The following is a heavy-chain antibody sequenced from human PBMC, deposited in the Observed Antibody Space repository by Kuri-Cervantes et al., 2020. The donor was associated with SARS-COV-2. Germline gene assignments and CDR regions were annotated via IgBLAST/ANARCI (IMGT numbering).Heavy chain of an antibody. Sequence: GGSLRLSCAASGFTFSSYAMHWVRQAPGKGLEWVAVVSYDGSNKYYADSVKGRFTISRDNSKNTLYLQMNSLRAEDTAVYYCARPQGYCSGGSCPDASDIWGQGTMVPSPQ. D-gene: IGHD2-15*01. V-gene: IGHV3-30-3*01. CDR2: VSYDGSNK. CDR3: ARPQGYCSGGSCPDASDI. CDR1: GFTFSSYA. J-gene: IGHJ3*02.